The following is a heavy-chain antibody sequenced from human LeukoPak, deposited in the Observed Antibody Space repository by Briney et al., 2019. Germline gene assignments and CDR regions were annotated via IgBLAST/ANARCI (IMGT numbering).Heavy chain of an antibody. J-gene: IGHJ4*02. CDR2: ISGSSGST. CDR1: GFTFSSYA. D-gene: IGHD5-12*01. CDR3: AKRYSGYDFIDY. V-gene: IGHV3-23*01. Sequence: GGSLRLSCAASGFTFSSYAMSWVRQAPGKGLEWVSAISGSSGSTYYADSVKGRFTISRDNSKNTLYLQMNSLRAEDTAVYYCAKRYSGYDFIDYWGQGTLVTVSS.